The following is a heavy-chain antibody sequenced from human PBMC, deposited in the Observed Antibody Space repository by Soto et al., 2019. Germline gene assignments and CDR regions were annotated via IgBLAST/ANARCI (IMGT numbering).Heavy chain of an antibody. CDR1: GGTFSNYA. V-gene: IGHV1-69*15. Sequence: QVQLVQSGAEVKKPGSSVKVSCKASGGTFSNYAITWVRQAPGQGLEWVGRIIPIFGTTNVAQKFQGRVTITADESTTTANMELSGLRSDDTAVYYCAKDGGPDGSFGNWLDPWGQGTLVTVSS. CDR3: AKDGGPDGSFGNWLDP. CDR2: IIPIFGTT. D-gene: IGHD3-16*01. J-gene: IGHJ5*02.